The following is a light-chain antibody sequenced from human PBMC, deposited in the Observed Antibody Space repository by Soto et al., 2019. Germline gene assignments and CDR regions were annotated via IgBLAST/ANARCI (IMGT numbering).Light chain of an antibody. CDR1: SSNIGAGYD. CDR3: QAYDSGLSGSV. V-gene: IGLV1-40*01. CDR2: GNT. Sequence: QSVLTQPPSVSGVPGQRVTISCTGTSSNIGAGYDVHWYQQLPGSAPKLLIFGNTNRPSGVPDRFSGSKSGTSVSLAITGLQAEDEADYYCQAYDSGLSGSVFGGGTKLTVL. J-gene: IGLJ3*02.